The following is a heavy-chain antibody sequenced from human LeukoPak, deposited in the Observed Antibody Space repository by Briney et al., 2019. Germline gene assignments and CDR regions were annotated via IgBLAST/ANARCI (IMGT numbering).Heavy chain of an antibody. CDR1: GGSISSDSYY. CDR2: IYTSGST. J-gene: IGHJ2*01. CDR3: ARIDIVVVPAAIVENWYFDL. V-gene: IGHV4-61*02. D-gene: IGHD2-2*02. Sequence: SETLSLTCTVSGGSISSDSYYWSWIRQPAGKGLEWIGRIYTSGSTNYNPSLKSRVTISVDTSKNQFSLKLSSVTAADTAVYYCARIDIVVVPAAIVENWYFDLWGRGTLVTVSS.